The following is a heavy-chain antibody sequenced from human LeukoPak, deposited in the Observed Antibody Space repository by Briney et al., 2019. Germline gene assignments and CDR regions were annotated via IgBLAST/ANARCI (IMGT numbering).Heavy chain of an antibody. V-gene: IGHV3-7*01. CDR1: GFTFSGSW. Sequence: GGSLRLSCAASGFTFSGSWMSWVRQAPGKGLEWVANIKEDGSEKYYVDSVRGRFSISRDNAKNSLYLQMNSMRAEDTAVYYCVRDGWPLDYWGQGTLVTVSS. D-gene: IGHD5-24*01. J-gene: IGHJ4*02. CDR3: VRDGWPLDY. CDR2: IKEDGSEK.